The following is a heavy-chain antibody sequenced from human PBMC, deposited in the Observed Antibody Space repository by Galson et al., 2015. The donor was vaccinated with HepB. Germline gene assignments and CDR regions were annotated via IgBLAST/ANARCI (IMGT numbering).Heavy chain of an antibody. CDR3: TTGGGGSYSY. D-gene: IGHD1-26*01. Sequence: SLRLSCAASGFTFINAWMSWVRQAPGKGLEWVGRIRSKTDGGTTDYAAPVKGRYTISRDDSKNTLYLQMNSLKTEDTAVYYCTTGGGGSYSYWGQGTLVTVSS. J-gene: IGHJ4*02. CDR1: GFTFINAW. CDR2: IRSKTDGGTT. V-gene: IGHV3-15*01.